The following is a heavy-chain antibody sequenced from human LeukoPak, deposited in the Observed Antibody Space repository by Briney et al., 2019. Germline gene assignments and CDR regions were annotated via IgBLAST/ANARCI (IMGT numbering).Heavy chain of an antibody. CDR3: ARQEVDYGAPAGFHN. CDR1: GFTFSSYE. CDR2: ISSSGSTI. Sequence: GGSLRLSCAASGFTFSSYEMNRVRQAPGQGLEGVSYISSSGSTIYHADSVKGRFTISRDNAKNALYLQMNSLRAEDTAVYYCARQEVDYGAPAGFHNWGQGTLVTVSS. J-gene: IGHJ4*02. V-gene: IGHV3-48*03. D-gene: IGHD4-17*01.